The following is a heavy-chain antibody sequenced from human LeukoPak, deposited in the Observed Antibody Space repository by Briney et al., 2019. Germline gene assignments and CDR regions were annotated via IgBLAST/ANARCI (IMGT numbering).Heavy chain of an antibody. CDR3: ANVDGFDY. J-gene: IGHJ4*02. Sequence: PGGSLRLSCATSVFTFGTYWMSWVRQAPGKGLEWVANIKQDGSEKYYVDSVKGRFTISRDNAKRSLYWQMHSQRAEDMAVYYCANVDGFDYWGQGTLVTVSS. CDR2: IKQDGSEK. CDR1: VFTFGTYW. V-gene: IGHV3-7*01.